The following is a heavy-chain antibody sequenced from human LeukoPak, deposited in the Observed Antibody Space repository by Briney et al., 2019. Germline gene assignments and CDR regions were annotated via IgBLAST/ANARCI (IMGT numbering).Heavy chain of an antibody. CDR3: ARGYYYDSSGYYYHFDY. Sequence: ASVKVSCKASGYTFTSYGISWVRQAPGQGLEWMGWISAYNGNTNYAQKLQGRVTVTTDTSTSTAYMELRSLRSDDTAVYYCARGYYYDSSGYYYHFDYWGQGTLVTVSS. CDR2: ISAYNGNT. J-gene: IGHJ4*01. D-gene: IGHD3-22*01. CDR1: GYTFTSYG. V-gene: IGHV1-18*01.